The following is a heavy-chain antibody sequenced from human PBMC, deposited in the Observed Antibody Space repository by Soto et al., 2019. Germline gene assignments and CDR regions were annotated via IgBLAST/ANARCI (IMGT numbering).Heavy chain of an antibody. CDR2: IDPSDSYT. J-gene: IGHJ4*02. D-gene: IGHD4-17*01. Sequence: GESLKISCKGSGYSFTSYWISWVRQMPGKVLEWMGRIDPSDSYTNYSPSFQGHVTISADKSISTAYLQWSSLKASDTAMYYCARLSRRYGDYPTPIDYWGQGXLVTVYS. CDR3: ARLSRRYGDYPTPIDY. CDR1: GYSFTSYW. V-gene: IGHV5-10-1*01.